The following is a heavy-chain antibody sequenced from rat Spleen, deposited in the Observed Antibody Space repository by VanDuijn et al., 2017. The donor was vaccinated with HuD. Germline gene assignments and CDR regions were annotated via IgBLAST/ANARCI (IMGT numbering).Heavy chain of an antibody. CDR2: IWTGGST. V-gene: IGHV2-72*01. J-gene: IGHJ2*01. CDR3: VRLPGVYYGFDY. CDR1: GFSLTSNS. Sequence: QVQLKESGPGLVQPSQTLSLTCTVSGFSLTSNSVSWVRQPPGKSLVWMGTIWTGGSTSYNSAVQSRLSISRDTSKSHVFLKINSLQPEDTGTYYCVRLPGVYYGFDYWGQGVMVTVSS. D-gene: IGHD1-6*01.